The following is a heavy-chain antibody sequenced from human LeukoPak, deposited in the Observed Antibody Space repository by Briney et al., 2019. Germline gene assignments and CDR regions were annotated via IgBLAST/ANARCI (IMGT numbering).Heavy chain of an antibody. Sequence: SETLSLTCTVSGGSISSGGYYWSWIRQHPGKGLEWIGYIYYSGSTYYNPSLKSRVTISVDTSKNQFSLKLSSVTAADTAVYYCARAGFDYDILTGYYTNWFGPWGQGTLVTVSS. J-gene: IGHJ5*02. D-gene: IGHD3-9*01. CDR2: IYYSGST. V-gene: IGHV4-31*03. CDR3: ARAGFDYDILTGYYTNWFGP. CDR1: GGSISSGGYY.